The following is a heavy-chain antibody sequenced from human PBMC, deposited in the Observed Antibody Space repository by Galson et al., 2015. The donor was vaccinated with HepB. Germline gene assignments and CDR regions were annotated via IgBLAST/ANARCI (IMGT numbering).Heavy chain of an antibody. CDR2: ISDSGHST. CDR3: ARNECETTSCYANGWFDP. D-gene: IGHD3-16*01. V-gene: IGHV3-23*01. Sequence: SLRLSCAASEFTFRNYAMSWVRQALGKGLEWVSGISDSGHSTNYADSVKGRFTISRDNSKNTLYLQMNSLRLEDTAVYFCARNECETTSCYANGWFDPWGQGTLVTVSS. J-gene: IGHJ5*02. CDR1: EFTFRNYA.